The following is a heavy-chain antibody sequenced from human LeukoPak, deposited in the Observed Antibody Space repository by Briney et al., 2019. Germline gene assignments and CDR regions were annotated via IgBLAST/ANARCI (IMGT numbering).Heavy chain of an antibody. Sequence: SETLSLTCAVYGGSLSGYYWSWIRQPPRKGLEWIGEINHSGSTNYNPSLKSRVTISVDTSKNQFSLKLSSVTAADTAVYYCARETAPDSSGYSLDYWGQGTLVTVSS. CDR2: INHSGST. CDR1: GGSLSGYY. D-gene: IGHD3-22*01. CDR3: ARETAPDSSGYSLDY. V-gene: IGHV4-34*01. J-gene: IGHJ4*02.